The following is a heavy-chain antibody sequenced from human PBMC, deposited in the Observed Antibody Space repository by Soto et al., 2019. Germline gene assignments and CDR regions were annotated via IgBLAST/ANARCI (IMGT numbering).Heavy chain of an antibody. CDR2: ISSIGSTI. J-gene: IGHJ6*02. CDR3: AREFSDSSGYSVGYYYYYGMDV. Sequence: PGGSLRLSCAASGFTFSDYYMSWIRHAPGKGPDLVSYISSIGSTIYYADSVKGRFTISRDNAKNSLYLQMNSLRAEDTAVYYCAREFSDSSGYSVGYYYYYGMDVWGQGTTVTVSS. D-gene: IGHD3-22*01. V-gene: IGHV3-11*01. CDR1: GFTFSDYY.